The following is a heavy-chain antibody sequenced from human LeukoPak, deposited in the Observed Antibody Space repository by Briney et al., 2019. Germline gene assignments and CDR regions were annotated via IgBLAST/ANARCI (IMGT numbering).Heavy chain of an antibody. CDR2: INHSGST. CDR3: ARGGYSYGNYYYYYGMDV. Sequence: SETLSLTCAVYGGSFSGYYWSWIRQPPGKGLEWIGEINHSGSTNYNPSLKSRVTISVDTSKNQFSLKLSSVTAADTAVYYCARGGYSYGNYYYYYGMDVWGQGTTVTVSS. J-gene: IGHJ6*02. D-gene: IGHD5-18*01. CDR1: GGSFSGYY. V-gene: IGHV4-34*01.